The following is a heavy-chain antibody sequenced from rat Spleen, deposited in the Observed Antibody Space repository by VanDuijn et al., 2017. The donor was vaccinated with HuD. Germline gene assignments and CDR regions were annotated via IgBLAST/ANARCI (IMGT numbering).Heavy chain of an antibody. Sequence: QVQLKESGPGLVQPSQTLSLTCTVSGFSLTSYHVSWVRQPPGKGLEWIAAISSGGSTYYNSALKSRLSISRDTSKSQVFLKMNSLQTEDTAIYFCARGGTIAAIFDYWGQGVMVTVSS. CDR3: ARGGTIAAIFDY. V-gene: IGHV2S12*01. CDR2: ISSGGST. CDR1: GFSLTSYH. J-gene: IGHJ2*01. D-gene: IGHD1-2*01.